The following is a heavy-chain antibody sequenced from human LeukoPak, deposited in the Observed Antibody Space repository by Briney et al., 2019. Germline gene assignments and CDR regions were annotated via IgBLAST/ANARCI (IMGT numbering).Heavy chain of an antibody. J-gene: IGHJ4*02. Sequence: PSETLSLTCSVTGDSFSGSTSDWAWIRQPPGKGLEWLGNIYYRGSTHYSPSLESRVTISVDTSKNQFSLRLSSVTDADTAVYYCARVGVRTYCGSGCYSDYFDTWGQGTLVTVSS. CDR1: GDSFSGSTSD. CDR3: ARVGVRTYCGSGCYSDYFDT. CDR2: IYYRGST. D-gene: IGHD2-21*02. V-gene: IGHV4-39*07.